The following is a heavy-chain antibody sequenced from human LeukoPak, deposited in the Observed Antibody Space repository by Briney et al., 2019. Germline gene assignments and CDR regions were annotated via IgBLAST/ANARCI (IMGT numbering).Heavy chain of an antibody. V-gene: IGHV1-18*01. CDR1: GYTFSNFG. J-gene: IGHJ4*02. CDR2: ISGNNDNQ. D-gene: IGHD2-2*01. Sequence: GASVKVSCKTSGYTFSNFGINWVRQAPGQGLEWMGWISGNNDNQNYGQKFQGRFTGTTDSSTSTAYMELRNLTFDDTAVYYCARDGTSTDDYWGQGTLVTVSS. CDR3: ARDGTSTDDY.